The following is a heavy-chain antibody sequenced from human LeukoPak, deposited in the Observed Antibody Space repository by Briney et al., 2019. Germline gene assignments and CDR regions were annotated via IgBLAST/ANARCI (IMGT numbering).Heavy chain of an antibody. CDR2: IISSGSTI. CDR3: ARSNYDYVWGTYYFDY. V-gene: IGHV3-48*03. CDR1: GFTFSSYE. D-gene: IGHD3-16*01. J-gene: IGHJ4*02. Sequence: GGSLRLSCAASGFTFSSYEMNWVRQAPGKGLEWVSYIISSGSTIYYADSVKGRFTISRDNAKNSLYLQMNSLRAEDTAVYYCARSNYDYVWGTYYFDYWGQGTLVTVYS.